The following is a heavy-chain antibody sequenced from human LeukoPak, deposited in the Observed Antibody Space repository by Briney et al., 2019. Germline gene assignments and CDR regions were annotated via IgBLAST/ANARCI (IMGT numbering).Heavy chain of an antibody. CDR1: LDSTTSSF. CDR2: IHRSGSP. Sequence: SETLSLTCTVSLDSTTSSFWSWVRQPPGKGLEWIGEIHRSGSPNYNPSLQSRVTISIDRSRNQIVLELSSVTAADTAVYYCAREILGGFNPGAYWGQGTLVTVSS. V-gene: IGHV4-4*02. CDR3: AREILGGFNPGAY. D-gene: IGHD1-14*01. J-gene: IGHJ4*02.